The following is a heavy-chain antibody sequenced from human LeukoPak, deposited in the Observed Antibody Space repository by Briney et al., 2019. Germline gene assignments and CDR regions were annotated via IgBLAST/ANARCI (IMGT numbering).Heavy chain of an antibody. J-gene: IGHJ1*01. CDR3: ARDMSRDFWSGYYKQYFQH. D-gene: IGHD3-3*01. CDR2: INPNSGGT. Sequence: ASVTVSCKASGYTFTGYYKHWVRQAAGQGREGVGGINPNSGGTNYAQNFQGRVTMTRDTSISTAYMELSRLRSDDTAVYYCARDMSRDFWSGYYKQYFQHWGQGTLVTVSS. V-gene: IGHV1-2*02. CDR1: GYTFTGYY.